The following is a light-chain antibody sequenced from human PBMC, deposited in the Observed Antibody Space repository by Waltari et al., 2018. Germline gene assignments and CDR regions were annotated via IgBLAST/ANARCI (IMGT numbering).Light chain of an antibody. J-gene: IGLJ3*02. CDR3: FSTDTSGDHRV. V-gene: IGLV3-10*01. Sequence: SYELTQPPSVSVSPGQTARITCSGDALPKKYAYWYQQKSGQAPVLVIYEDFKRPSGSPERFSGSSSGTMATLTISGAQVEDEADYYCFSTDTSGDHRVFGGGTKLTVL. CDR1: ALPKKY. CDR2: EDF.